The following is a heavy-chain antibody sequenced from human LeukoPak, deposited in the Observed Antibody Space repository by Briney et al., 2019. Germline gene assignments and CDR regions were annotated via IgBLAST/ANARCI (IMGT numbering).Heavy chain of an antibody. CDR3: AKEDDYVWGGYRYTPPDFDY. J-gene: IGHJ4*02. D-gene: IGHD3-16*02. Sequence: GGSLRLSCAASGFTFSSYAMCWVRQAPGKGLEWVSAISGSGGSTYYADSVKGRLTISRDNSKNTLYLQMNSLRAEDTAVYYCAKEDDYVWGGYRYTPPDFDYWGQGTLVTVSS. V-gene: IGHV3-23*01. CDR2: ISGSGGST. CDR1: GFTFSSYA.